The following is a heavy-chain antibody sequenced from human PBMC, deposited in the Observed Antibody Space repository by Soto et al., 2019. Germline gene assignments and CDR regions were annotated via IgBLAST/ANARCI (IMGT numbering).Heavy chain of an antibody. J-gene: IGHJ2*01. CDR2: ISESGHHT. D-gene: IGHD3-16*02. CDR3: TKSDGCGGGACYTGTYYYFDV. Sequence: GGSLRLSCAASGFPSSTYALNWVRQAPGKGPEWVSTISESGHHTHYADSVKGRFTISRDRSKNTLSLQMNSLRVDDTAIYYCTKSDGCGGGACYTGTYYYFDVWGRGTLVTVSS. CDR1: GFPSSTYA. V-gene: IGHV3-23*01.